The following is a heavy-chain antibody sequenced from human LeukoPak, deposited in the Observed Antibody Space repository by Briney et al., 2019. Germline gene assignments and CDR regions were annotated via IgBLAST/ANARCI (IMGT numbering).Heavy chain of an antibody. CDR2: INWNGGST. J-gene: IGHJ4*02. CDR3: ARDYCGGDCYPFDY. CDR1: GFTFSSYA. D-gene: IGHD2-21*02. Sequence: GGSLRLSCAASGFTFSSYAMSWVRQAPGKGLEWVSGINWNGGSTGYADSVKGRFTISRDNAKKSVYLKMNSLRDEDTALYYCARDYCGGDCYPFDYWGQGTLVTVSS. V-gene: IGHV3-20*04.